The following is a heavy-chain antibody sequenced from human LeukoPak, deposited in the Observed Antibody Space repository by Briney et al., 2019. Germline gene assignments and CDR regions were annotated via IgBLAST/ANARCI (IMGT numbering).Heavy chain of an antibody. CDR1: GYTFTSYS. V-gene: IGHV3-48*01. J-gene: IGHJ4*02. CDR2: ISDGGETI. CDR3: ARDCGTTSCYDSPDFDY. D-gene: IGHD2-2*01. Sequence: GGSLRLSCAASGYTFTSYSMTWVRQAPGKGLEWVSYISDGGETIYYADSVKGRSTISRDNAKNSLYLQMNSLRAEDTAVYYCARDCGTTSCYDSPDFDYWGQGTLVTVSS.